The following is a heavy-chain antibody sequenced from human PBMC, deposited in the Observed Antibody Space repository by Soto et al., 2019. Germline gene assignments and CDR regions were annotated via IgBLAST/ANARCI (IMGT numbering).Heavy chain of an antibody. CDR1: GYTFTTYP. J-gene: IGHJ4*02. Sequence: ASVKVSCKASGYTFTTYPMHWVRQAPGQRLEWMGWINAGSGNTKYSQKFQDRVTITSDTSASTAYMELSSLKSEDTAVYFCARWYYYDGSGYYLDYWGQGTPVTVSS. V-gene: IGHV1-3*01. D-gene: IGHD3-22*01. CDR3: ARWYYYDGSGYYLDY. CDR2: INAGSGNT.